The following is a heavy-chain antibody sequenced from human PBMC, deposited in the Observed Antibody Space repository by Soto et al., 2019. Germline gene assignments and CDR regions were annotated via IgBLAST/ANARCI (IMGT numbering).Heavy chain of an antibody. J-gene: IGHJ4*02. D-gene: IGHD3-10*01. Sequence: QLVETGGGLIQPGTSLTLSCAASGFSVSRNYMTWVRQAPGKGLEWVSFVYSGGATFYADTVKGRFILSRDDSHNTMYLQMNNLRAEYTAVYYCARVPGRLWGRGTLVTVAS. CDR2: VYSGGAT. CDR1: GFSVSRNY. CDR3: ARVPGRL. V-gene: IGHV3-53*02.